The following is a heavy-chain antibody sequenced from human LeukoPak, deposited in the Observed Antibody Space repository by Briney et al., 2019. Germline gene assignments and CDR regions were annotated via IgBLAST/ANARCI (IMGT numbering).Heavy chain of an antibody. J-gene: IGHJ4*02. CDR2: IYDSGGT. Sequence: SETLSLTCTVSGGSISSNYWSWIRQPPGKGLEWIGYIYDSGGTNYNHSLTSRVTRSVDTSENQFSLKQSSMTAANTAVYYCASTTGDYWGQGTLVSVSS. D-gene: IGHD4-17*01. V-gene: IGHV4-59*08. CDR1: GGSISSNY. CDR3: ASTTGDY.